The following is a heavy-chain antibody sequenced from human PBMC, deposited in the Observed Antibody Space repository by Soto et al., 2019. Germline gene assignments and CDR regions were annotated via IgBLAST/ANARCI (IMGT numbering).Heavy chain of an antibody. Sequence: PWGSLRLSCAASGFTFSSYGMHWVRQAPGKGLEWVAVIWYDGSNKYYADSVKGRFTISRDNSKNTLYLQMNSLRAEDTAVYYCARSYDSSGYSCVYWGQGTLVTVS. CDR3: ARSYDSSGYSCVY. CDR2: IWYDGSNK. J-gene: IGHJ4*02. CDR1: GFTFSSYG. D-gene: IGHD3-22*01. V-gene: IGHV3-33*01.